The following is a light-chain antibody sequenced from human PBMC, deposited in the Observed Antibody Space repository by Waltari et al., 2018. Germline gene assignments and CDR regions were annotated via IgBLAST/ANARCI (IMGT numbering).Light chain of an antibody. Sequence: DIQLTQSPSFLSVSVGDRVTITCRTSQDIYTYLAWYQQRPGRAPNLLIYAASTLESGVPSRFSGSGSGTEFTLTISSLQAEDFATYYCQQVIFYPRTFGRGTKVEIK. V-gene: IGKV1-9*01. CDR3: QQVIFYPRT. CDR2: AAS. J-gene: IGKJ1*01. CDR1: QDIYTY.